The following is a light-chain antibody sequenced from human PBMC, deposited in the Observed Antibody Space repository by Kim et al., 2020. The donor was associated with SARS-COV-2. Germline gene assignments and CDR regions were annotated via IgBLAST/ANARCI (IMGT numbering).Light chain of an antibody. CDR2: GNS. CDR1: SSDIGAGYD. Sequence: RVTLSCPGSSSDIGAGYDVHWYQQLPGTTPKLLIYGNSNRPSGVPDRFSGSKSGTSASLAITGLQAEDEADYYCQSYDSSLSAYVFGTGTKVTVL. J-gene: IGLJ1*01. CDR3: QSYDSSLSAYV. V-gene: IGLV1-40*01.